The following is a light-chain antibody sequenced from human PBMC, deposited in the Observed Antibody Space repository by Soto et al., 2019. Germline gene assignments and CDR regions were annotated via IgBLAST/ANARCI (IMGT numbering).Light chain of an antibody. CDR2: AAS. J-gene: IGKJ1*01. V-gene: IGKV1-5*03. CDR1: QSISSW. Sequence: DIQMTQSPSTLSGSVGDRVTITCRASQSISSWLAWYQQKPGKAPKLLIYAASTLKSGVPSRFSGSGSGTEFTLTISSLQPEDFATYYCQHYNSSPEAFGQGTKVDIK. CDR3: QHYNSSPEA.